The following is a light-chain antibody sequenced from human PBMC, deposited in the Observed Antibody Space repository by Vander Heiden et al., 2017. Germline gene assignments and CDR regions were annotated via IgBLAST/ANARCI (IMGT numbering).Light chain of an antibody. Sequence: CTSSLSASVGDRVTITCRASQSISSYLNWYQQKPGKAPKLLIYAASSLQSGVPSRFSGSGNGKESTVTISSRQPKHFASHYSQQIDSNAHITFGQGTQMEIK. J-gene: IGKJ5*01. V-gene: IGKV1-39*01. CDR3: QQIDSNAHIT. CDR1: QSISSY. CDR2: AAS.